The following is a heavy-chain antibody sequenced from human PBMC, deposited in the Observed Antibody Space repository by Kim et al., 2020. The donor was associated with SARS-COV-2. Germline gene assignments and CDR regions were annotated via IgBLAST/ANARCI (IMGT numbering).Heavy chain of an antibody. V-gene: IGHV4-39*01. Sequence: SETLSLTCTVSGGSISSSSYYWGWIRQPPGKGLEWIGSIYYSGSTYYNPSLKSRVTISVDTSKNQFSLKLSSVTAADTAVYYCARLFGYSSSSFWGQGTLVTVSS. D-gene: IGHD6-6*01. CDR3: ARLFGYSSSSF. CDR2: IYYSGST. CDR1: GGSISSSSYY. J-gene: IGHJ4*02.